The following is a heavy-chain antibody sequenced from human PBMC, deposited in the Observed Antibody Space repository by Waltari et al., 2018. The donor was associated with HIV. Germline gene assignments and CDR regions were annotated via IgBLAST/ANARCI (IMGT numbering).Heavy chain of an antibody. Sequence: QVQLQESGPGLVKPSETLSLTCDVSGYSISSGYYWGWIRQPPGTGLEWIGSIYHSGTTYYNPSLKSRVTISVDTSKNQFSLKLISVTAADTAVYYCARDPVVGAAGNWFDPWGQGTLVSVSS. D-gene: IGHD6-13*01. CDR1: GYSISSGYY. CDR3: ARDPVVGAAGNWFDP. V-gene: IGHV4-38-2*02. J-gene: IGHJ5*02. CDR2: IYHSGTT.